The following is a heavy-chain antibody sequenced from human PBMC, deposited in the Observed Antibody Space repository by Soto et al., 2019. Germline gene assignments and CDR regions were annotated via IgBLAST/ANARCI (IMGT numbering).Heavy chain of an antibody. CDR1: GYTFTGYY. CDR3: ARDYYYDSSGYYLNYGMDV. J-gene: IGHJ6*02. V-gene: IGHV1-2*02. Sequence: ASLKVSCKASGYTFTGYYMHWVRQAPGQGLEWMGWINPNSGGTNYAQKFQGRVTMTRDTSISTAYMELSRLRSDDTAVYYCARDYYYDSSGYYLNYGMDVWGQGTTVTVSS. D-gene: IGHD3-22*01. CDR2: INPNSGGT.